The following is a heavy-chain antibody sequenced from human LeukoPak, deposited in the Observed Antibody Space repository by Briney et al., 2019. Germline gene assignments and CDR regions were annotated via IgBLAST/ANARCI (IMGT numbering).Heavy chain of an antibody. D-gene: IGHD1-26*01. CDR3: ARHLSEGWELSNYFDY. V-gene: IGHV4-39*01. Sequence: SETLSLTCTVSGGSISSSSYYWGWIRQPPGKGLEWIGSIYYSGSTYYNPSLKSRVTISVDTSKNQFSLKLSSVTAADTAVYYCARHLSEGWELSNYFDYWGQGTLVTVSS. CDR1: GGSISSSSYY. CDR2: IYYSGST. J-gene: IGHJ4*02.